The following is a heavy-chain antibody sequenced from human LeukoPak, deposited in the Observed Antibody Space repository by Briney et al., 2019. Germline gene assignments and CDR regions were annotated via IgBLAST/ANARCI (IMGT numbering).Heavy chain of an antibody. D-gene: IGHD2-2*02. Sequence: SETLSLTCAVYGGSFSGYYWSWIRQPPGKGLEWIGEINHSGSTNYNPSLKSRVTISVDTSKNQFALKQSSVTAADTAVYYCARRFGYCSSTSCYMGWFDPWGQGTLVTVSS. CDR2: INHSGST. V-gene: IGHV4-34*01. CDR1: GGSFSGYY. CDR3: ARRFGYCSSTSCYMGWFDP. J-gene: IGHJ5*02.